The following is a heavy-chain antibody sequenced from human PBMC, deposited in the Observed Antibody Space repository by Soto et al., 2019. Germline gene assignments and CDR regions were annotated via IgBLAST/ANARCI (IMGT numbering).Heavy chain of an antibody. D-gene: IGHD5-18*01. V-gene: IGHV1-8*01. CDR2: MNPGSGDT. Sequence: ASVKVSCKASGYSFTNNDVSWVRQATGQGLEWMGWMNPGSGDTGYAQKFQGRVTMTTDISTNIVYLELRSLRSDDTAMYYCGRCRTDSYAMDVWGQGTTVTLSS. J-gene: IGHJ6*02. CDR3: GRCRTDSYAMDV. CDR1: GYSFTNND.